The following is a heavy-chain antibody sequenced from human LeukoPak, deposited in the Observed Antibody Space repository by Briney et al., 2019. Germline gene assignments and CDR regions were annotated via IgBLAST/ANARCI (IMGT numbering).Heavy chain of an antibody. D-gene: IGHD4-17*01. CDR1: GDSISSYY. J-gene: IGHJ4*02. CDR2: IYYSGST. V-gene: IGHV4-59*08. CDR3: ARSDYGDYVNY. Sequence: SETLSLTCTVSGDSISSYYRSWIRQPPGKGLEWIGYIYYSGSTNYNPSLKSRVTISVDTSKNQFSLKLSSVTAADTAVYYCARSDYGDYVNYWGQGTLVTVSS.